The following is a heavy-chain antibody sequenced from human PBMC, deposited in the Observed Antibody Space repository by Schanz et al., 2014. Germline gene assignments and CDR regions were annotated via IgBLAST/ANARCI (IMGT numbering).Heavy chain of an antibody. CDR3: VRDSFFAFDY. J-gene: IGHJ4*02. V-gene: IGHV3-23*01. D-gene: IGHD3-3*01. Sequence: EVQLLESGGGLVQPGGSLRLSCAASGFTFSSYAMGWVRQARGKGLEWVSAMNESHSTIYYADSVRGRFTMSRDNAKNSVFLQMNSLRAEDMAVYYCVRDSFFAFDYWGQGTLVTVSS. CDR1: GFTFSSYA. CDR2: MNESHSTI.